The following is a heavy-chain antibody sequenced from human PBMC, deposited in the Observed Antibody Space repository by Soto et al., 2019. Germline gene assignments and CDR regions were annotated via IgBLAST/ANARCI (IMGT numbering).Heavy chain of an antibody. CDR3: ARDNGVGILYGSRTSGYTRRWFDS. Sequence: QVQLQESGPGLVKPSETLSLTCTVSGGSISSYYWSWIRQPAGKGLEWIGRIYTSGSTNYNPSLKSRVTMSVDTSKKQFSLKLSSVTAADTAVYYCARDNGVGILYGSRTSGYTRRWFDSWGQGTLVTVSS. CDR1: GGSISSYY. CDR2: IYTSGST. D-gene: IGHD2-2*02. V-gene: IGHV4-4*07. J-gene: IGHJ5*01.